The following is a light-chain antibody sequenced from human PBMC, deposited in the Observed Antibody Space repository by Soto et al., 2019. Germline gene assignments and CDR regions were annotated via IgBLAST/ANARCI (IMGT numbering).Light chain of an antibody. Sequence: TVMTQSPVTLSVSLGERATLSCRASQNVATNMAWYQQKPGQPPRLLVYGAYIRAPGVPARFSGSWSETQFALTINCLQSDDFSMYYCHQYNTGLRTFGRGTRVEV. CDR2: GAY. J-gene: IGKJ1*01. CDR3: HQYNTGLRT. V-gene: IGKV3-15*01. CDR1: QNVATN.